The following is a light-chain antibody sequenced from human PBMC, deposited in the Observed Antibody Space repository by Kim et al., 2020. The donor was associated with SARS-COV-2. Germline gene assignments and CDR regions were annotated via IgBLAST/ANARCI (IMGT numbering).Light chain of an antibody. V-gene: IGKV3-20*01. Sequence: SPGERATLSCRASQSVSSSNLACYQQKPGQAPRLLMYGASSRATGIPDRFSGSGSGTDFILTISRLEPEDFAVYYCQQYGIAPPYTFGQGTKLEI. CDR3: QQYGIAPPYT. CDR2: GAS. J-gene: IGKJ2*01. CDR1: QSVSSSN.